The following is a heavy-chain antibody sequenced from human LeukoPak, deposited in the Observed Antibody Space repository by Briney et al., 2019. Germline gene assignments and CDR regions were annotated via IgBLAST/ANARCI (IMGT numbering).Heavy chain of an antibody. CDR3: ASEANLGAFDI. Sequence: SETLSLTCTVSGGSISSGSYYWSWIRQPAGKGLEWIGRIYTSGSTNYNPSLESRVTISVDTSKNQFSLKLSSVTAADTAVYYCASEANLGAFDIWGQGTMVTVSS. D-gene: IGHD7-27*01. CDR1: GGSISSGSYY. V-gene: IGHV4-61*02. CDR2: IYTSGST. J-gene: IGHJ3*02.